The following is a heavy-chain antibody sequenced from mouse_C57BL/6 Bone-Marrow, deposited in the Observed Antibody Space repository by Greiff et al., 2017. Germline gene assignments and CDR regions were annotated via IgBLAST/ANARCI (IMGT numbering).Heavy chain of an antibody. CDR3: ARGGDGYGGFAY. CDR1: GYAFTNYL. V-gene: IGHV1-54*01. CDR2: INPGSGGT. Sequence: VKLQESGAELVRPGTSVKVSCKASGYAFTNYLIEWVKQRPGQGLEWIGVINPGSGGTNYNEKFKGKATLTADKSSSTAYMQLSSLTSEDSAVYFCARGGDGYGGFAYWGQGTLVTVSA. D-gene: IGHD2-3*01. J-gene: IGHJ3*01.